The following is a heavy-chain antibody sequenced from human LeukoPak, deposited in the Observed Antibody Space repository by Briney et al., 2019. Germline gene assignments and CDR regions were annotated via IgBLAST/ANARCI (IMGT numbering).Heavy chain of an antibody. V-gene: IGHV3-30*18. J-gene: IGHJ4*02. D-gene: IGHD3-3*01. CDR2: ISYDGSNK. Sequence: GGSLRLSCAASGFTFSSYGMHWVRQAPGKGLEWVAVISYDGSNKYYADSVKGRFTISRDNSKNTLYLQMNSLRAEDTAVYYCAKAGSLECAYWGQGTLVTVSS. CDR1: GFTFSSYG. CDR3: AKAGSLECAY.